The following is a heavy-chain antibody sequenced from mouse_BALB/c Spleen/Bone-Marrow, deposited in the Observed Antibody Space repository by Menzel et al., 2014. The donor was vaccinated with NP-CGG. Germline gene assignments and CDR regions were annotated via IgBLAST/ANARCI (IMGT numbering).Heavy chain of an antibody. CDR1: GYAFTNYL. V-gene: IGHV1-54*03. J-gene: IGHJ4*01. D-gene: IGHD3-3*01. CDR3: ARRDDAMDY. CDR2: INPGSGST. Sequence: VQLQQSGAELVRPGTSVKVSCKASGYAFTNYLIEWVKQRPGQGLEWIGVINPGSGSTNYNEKFKGKATLTADKSSSTAYMQLSSLTSDDSAVYFCARRDDAMDYWGQGTSVTVSS.